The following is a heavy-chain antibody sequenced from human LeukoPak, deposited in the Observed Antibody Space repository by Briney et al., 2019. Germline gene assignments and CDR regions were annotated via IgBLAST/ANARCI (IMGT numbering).Heavy chain of an antibody. CDR1: GASLNGHY. Sequence: SETLSLTCAVYGASLNGHYWSWIRQPPEKGLEWIGEGSDVGGTKYNPSLKSRVTISADTSKNQFSLKLSSVTAADTAVYYCARRRGYSGYDMGFDPWGQGTLVTVSS. CDR2: GSDVGGT. J-gene: IGHJ5*02. D-gene: IGHD5-12*01. CDR3: ARRRGYSGYDMGFDP. V-gene: IGHV4-34*01.